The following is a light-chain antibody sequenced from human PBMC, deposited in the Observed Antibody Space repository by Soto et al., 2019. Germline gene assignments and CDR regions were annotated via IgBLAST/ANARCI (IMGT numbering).Light chain of an antibody. V-gene: IGKV1-39*01. CDR2: AAS. CDR1: QSIRTY. CDR3: QQSYSAPQT. Sequence: DIQRTKSHSSLSASVGDRLTITCRASQSIRTYLNWYQQKPGKAPTLLIYAASILQSGVPSRFSGSGSGTDFTLTISSLQPEDFATYHCQQSYSAPQTFGQGTKVDIK. J-gene: IGKJ1*01.